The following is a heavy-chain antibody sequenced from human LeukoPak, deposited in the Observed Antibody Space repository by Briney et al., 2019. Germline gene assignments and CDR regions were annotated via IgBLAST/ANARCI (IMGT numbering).Heavy chain of an antibody. CDR3: TTPRGVTLWFGEMGY. Sequence: GGSLRLSCAASGFTFSNAWMSWVRQAPGKGLEWVGHVKSKTDGGTADYAAPVKGRFTISRDDSKNTLYLQMNSLKTEDTAVYYCTTPRGVTLWFGEMGYWGQGTLVTVSS. CDR1: GFTFSNAW. J-gene: IGHJ4*02. D-gene: IGHD3-10*01. V-gene: IGHV3-15*01. CDR2: VKSKTDGGTA.